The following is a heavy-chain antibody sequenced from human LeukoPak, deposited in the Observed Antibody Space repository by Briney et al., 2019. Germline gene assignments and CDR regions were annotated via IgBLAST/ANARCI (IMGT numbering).Heavy chain of an antibody. D-gene: IGHD2-2*01. CDR3: ARDSHQLPANDAFDI. CDR1: GFTFSSYA. V-gene: IGHV3-30*04. J-gene: IGHJ3*02. CDR2: ISYDGSNK. Sequence: ERSLRLSCAASGFTFSSYAMHWVRRAPGKGLEWVALISYDGSNKYYADSVKGRFTISRDNSKNTLYLQMNSLRAEDTAVYYCARDSHQLPANDAFDIWGQGTMVTVSS.